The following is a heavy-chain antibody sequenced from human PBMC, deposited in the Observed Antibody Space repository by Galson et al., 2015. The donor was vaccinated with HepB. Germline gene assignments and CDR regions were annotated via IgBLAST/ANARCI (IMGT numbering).Heavy chain of an antibody. V-gene: IGHV4-59*01. CDR2: IYYSGST. CDR3: AREGGLPDTKQNWFDP. Sequence: SETLSLTCTVSGGSISSYYWSWIRQPPGKGLEWIGYIYYSGSTNYNPSLKSRVTISVDTSKNQFSLKLSSVTAADTAVYYCAREGGLPDTKQNWFDPWGQGTLVTVSS. J-gene: IGHJ5*02. CDR1: GGSISSYY. D-gene: IGHD3-16*01.